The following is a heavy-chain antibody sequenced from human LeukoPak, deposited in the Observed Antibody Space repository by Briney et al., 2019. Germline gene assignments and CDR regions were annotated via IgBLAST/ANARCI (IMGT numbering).Heavy chain of an antibody. J-gene: IGHJ4*02. CDR1: RFSFSNHS. V-gene: IGHV3-48*01. CDR2: ISNSGSAK. Sequence: PGGSLRLSCAASRFSFSNHSMNWVRQAPGKGLEWVSYISNSGSAKYYAASVKGRFTISRDISTDTLWLQMDSLRTEDTAVYYCAKGPLRGTAAAIDYWGQGTLVTVSS. D-gene: IGHD2-2*01. CDR3: AKGPLRGTAAAIDY.